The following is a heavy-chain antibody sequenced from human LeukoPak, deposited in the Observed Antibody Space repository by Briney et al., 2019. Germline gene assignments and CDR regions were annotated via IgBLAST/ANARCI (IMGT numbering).Heavy chain of an antibody. Sequence: GGSLRLSCVASGFTFSSYSMNWVRQAPAKGLEWVSSISSSSSYIYYADSVKGRFTISRDNAKNSLYLQMNSLRAEDTAVYYCARDLYYYGSASPTYFDYWGQGTLVTVSS. CDR3: ARDLYYYGSASPTYFDY. V-gene: IGHV3-21*04. CDR2: ISSSSSYI. J-gene: IGHJ4*02. D-gene: IGHD3-10*01. CDR1: GFTFSSYS.